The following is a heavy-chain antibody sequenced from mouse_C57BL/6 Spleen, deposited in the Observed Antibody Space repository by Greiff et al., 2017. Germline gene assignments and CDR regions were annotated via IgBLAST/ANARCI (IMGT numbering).Heavy chain of an antibody. J-gene: IGHJ2*01. CDR1: GYTFTSYW. V-gene: IGHV1-50*01. Sequence: QVQLQQPGAELVKPGASVKLSCKASGYTFTSYWMQWVKQRPGQGLEWIGEIDPSDSYTNYNQKFKGKATLTVDTSSSTAYMQLSSLTSEDSAVYYCARRRGSHWGQGTTLTVAS. CDR2: IDPSDSYT. CDR3: ARRRGSH. D-gene: IGHD1-1*02.